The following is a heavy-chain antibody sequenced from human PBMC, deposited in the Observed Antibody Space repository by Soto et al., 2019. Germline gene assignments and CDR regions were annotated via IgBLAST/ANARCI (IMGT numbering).Heavy chain of an antibody. D-gene: IGHD6-13*01. CDR1: GFTFSNAW. J-gene: IGHJ6*02. V-gene: IGHV3-15*01. CDR3: TGLIAAAGNLYYYYGMDV. CDR2: IKSKTDGGTT. Sequence: XGSLRLSCAASGFTFSNAWMSWVRQAPGKGLEWVGRIKSKTDGGTTDYAAPVKGRFTISRDDSKNTLYLQMNSLKTEDTAVYYCTGLIAAAGNLYYYYGMDVWGQGTTVTVSS.